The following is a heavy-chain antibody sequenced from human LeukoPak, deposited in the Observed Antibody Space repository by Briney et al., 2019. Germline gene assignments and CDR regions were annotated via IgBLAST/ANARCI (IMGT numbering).Heavy chain of an antibody. D-gene: IGHD3-10*01. Sequence: GGSLRLSCAASGFTFSSYAMSWVRQAPGKGLEWVSAISGSGGSTYYADSVKGRFTISSDNSKNTLYLQMNSLRAEDTAVYYCANIYYGSGSYRSGFDYWGQGTLVTVSS. CDR3: ANIYYGSGSYRSGFDY. V-gene: IGHV3-23*01. CDR1: GFTFSSYA. J-gene: IGHJ4*02. CDR2: ISGSGGST.